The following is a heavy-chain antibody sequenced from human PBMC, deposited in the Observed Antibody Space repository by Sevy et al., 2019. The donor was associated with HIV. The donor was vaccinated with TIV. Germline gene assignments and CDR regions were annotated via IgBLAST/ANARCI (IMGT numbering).Heavy chain of an antibody. V-gene: IGHV3-30-3*01. CDR2: ISYDGSNK. J-gene: IGHJ6*02. Sequence: GGSLRLSCAASGFTFSSYAMHWVRQAPGKGLEWVAVISYDGSNKYYADSVKGRFTISRDNSKNTLYLQMNSLRAEDTAVYYCATNLYGSEKITSPHKNYGMDVWGQGTTVTVSS. CDR3: ATNLYGSEKITSPHKNYGMDV. D-gene: IGHD3-10*01. CDR1: GFTFSSYA.